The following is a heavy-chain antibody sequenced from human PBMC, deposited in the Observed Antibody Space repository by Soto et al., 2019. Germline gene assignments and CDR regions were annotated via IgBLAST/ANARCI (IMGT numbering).Heavy chain of an antibody. Sequence: GASVKVSCKASGGTFSSYAISWVRQAPGQGLEWMGGIIPIFGTANYAQKFQGRVTITADKSTSTAYMELSSLRSEDTAVYYCARDLRPYDSGYYYGMDVWGQGTTVTVSS. CDR2: IIPIFGTA. CDR1: GGTFSSYA. V-gene: IGHV1-69*06. J-gene: IGHJ6*02. CDR3: ARDLRPYDSGYYYGMDV. D-gene: IGHD3-22*01.